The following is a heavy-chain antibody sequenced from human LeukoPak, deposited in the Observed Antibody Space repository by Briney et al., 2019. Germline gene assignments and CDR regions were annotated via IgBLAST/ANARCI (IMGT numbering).Heavy chain of an antibody. Sequence: ASVEVSCKVSGYTLTESSMHWVRQAPGKGLEWMGGFDPEDGETIYAQKFQGRVTMTEDTSTDTAYMELSSLRSEDTAVYYCATVSRGELIQDVTHDAFDIWGQGTMVTVSS. V-gene: IGHV1-24*01. D-gene: IGHD3-16*01. J-gene: IGHJ3*02. CDR1: GYTLTESS. CDR2: FDPEDGET. CDR3: ATVSRGELIQDVTHDAFDI.